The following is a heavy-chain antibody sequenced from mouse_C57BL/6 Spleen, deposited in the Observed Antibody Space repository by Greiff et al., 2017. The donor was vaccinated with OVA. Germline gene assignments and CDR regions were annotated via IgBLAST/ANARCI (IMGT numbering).Heavy chain of an antibody. J-gene: IGHJ3*01. Sequence: EVKLQESGPELVKPGASVKMSCKASGYTFTDYNMHWVKQSHGKSLEWIGYINPNNGGTSYNQKFKGKATLTVNKSSSTAYMELRSLTSEDSAVYYCARYPLYYDYDGFAYWGQGTLVTVSA. CDR1: GYTFTDYN. D-gene: IGHD2-4*01. CDR2: INPNNGGT. V-gene: IGHV1-22*01. CDR3: ARYPLYYDYDGFAY.